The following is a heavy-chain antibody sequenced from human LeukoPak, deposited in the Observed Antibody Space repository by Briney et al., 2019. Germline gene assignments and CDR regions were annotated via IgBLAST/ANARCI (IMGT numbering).Heavy chain of an antibody. D-gene: IGHD4-17*01. J-gene: IGHJ4*02. Sequence: GASVKVSCKASGGTFGSYAISWVRQAPGQGLEWMGGIIPIFGTADYAQKFQGRVTITADESTSTAYMKLSSLRSEDTAVYYCARQHDYGDYTSGFDYWGQGTLVTVSS. CDR3: ARQHDYGDYTSGFDY. CDR1: GGTFGSYA. CDR2: IIPIFGTA. V-gene: IGHV1-69*13.